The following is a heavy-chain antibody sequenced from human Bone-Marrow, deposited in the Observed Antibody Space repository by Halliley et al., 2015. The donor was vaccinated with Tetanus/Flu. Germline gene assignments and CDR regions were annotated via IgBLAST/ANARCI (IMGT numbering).Heavy chain of an antibody. CDR2: ISSSSNTI. J-gene: IGHJ4*02. V-gene: IGHV3-48*02. Sequence: VSYISSSSNTICYADSVKGLFAISRDNARDTLYLQMNSLRDEDTAVYYCVRGEGNYVWEIYGIHWGQVTLVTVSS. CDR3: VRGEGNYVWEIYGIH. D-gene: IGHD3-16*01.